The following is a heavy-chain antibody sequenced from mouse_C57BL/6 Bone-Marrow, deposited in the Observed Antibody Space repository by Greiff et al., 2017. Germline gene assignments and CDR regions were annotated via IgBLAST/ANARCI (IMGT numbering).Heavy chain of an antibody. CDR3: ARQLRPYYYAMDY. CDR1: GYTFTSYW. D-gene: IGHD3-2*02. Sequence: QVQLQQPGAELVKPGASVKLSCKASGYTFTSYWMQWVKQRPGPGLEWIGEIDPSDSYTNSNQKFKGKATLTVDTSSSTAYMQLSSLTSEDSAVYYCARQLRPYYYAMDYWGQGTSVTVSS. CDR2: IDPSDSYT. V-gene: IGHV1-50*01. J-gene: IGHJ4*01.